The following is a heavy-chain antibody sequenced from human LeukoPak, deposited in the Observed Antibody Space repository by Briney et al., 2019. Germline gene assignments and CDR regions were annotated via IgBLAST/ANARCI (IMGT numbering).Heavy chain of an antibody. Sequence: GGSLRLSCAASGFTFNDYYMSWIRQAPGKGLEWVSYIISSGSTIYYADSVKGRFTISRDNTKNSLYLQMNSLRAEDTAVYYCARVRGNQGVYYFDYWGQGTLVTVSS. J-gene: IGHJ4*02. CDR2: IISSGSTI. D-gene: IGHD2-2*01. V-gene: IGHV3-11*01. CDR3: ARVRGNQGVYYFDY. CDR1: GFTFNDYY.